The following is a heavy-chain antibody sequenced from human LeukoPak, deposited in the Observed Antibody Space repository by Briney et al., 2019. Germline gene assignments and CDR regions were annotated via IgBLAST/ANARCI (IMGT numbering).Heavy chain of an antibody. CDR1: GFTFSNAW. CDR2: IKSKTGGGTT. J-gene: IGHJ4*02. CDR3: TTSDLGYCSGGSCYSGDY. D-gene: IGHD2-15*01. Sequence: GGSLRLSCAASGFTFSNAWMSRVRQAPGKGLEWVGRIKSKTGGGTTDYAAPVKGRFTISRDDSKNTLYLQMNSLKTEDTAVYYCTTSDLGYCSGGSCYSGDYWGQGTLVTVSS. V-gene: IGHV3-15*01.